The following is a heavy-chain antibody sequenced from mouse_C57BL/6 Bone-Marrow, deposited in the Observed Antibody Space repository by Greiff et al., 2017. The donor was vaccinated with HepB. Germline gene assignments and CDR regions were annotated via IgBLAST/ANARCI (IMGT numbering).Heavy chain of an antibody. CDR2: IWGVGST. CDR1: GFSLTSYG. J-gene: IGHJ3*01. D-gene: IGHD2-1*01. Sequence: VMLQQSGPGLVAPSQSLSITCTVSGFSLTSYGVDWVRQSPGKGLEWLGVIWGVGSTNYNSALKSRLSISKDNSKSQVFLKMNSLQTDDTAMYYCASFYGNYGAWFAYWGQGTLVTVSA. CDR3: ASFYGNYGAWFAY. V-gene: IGHV2-6*01.